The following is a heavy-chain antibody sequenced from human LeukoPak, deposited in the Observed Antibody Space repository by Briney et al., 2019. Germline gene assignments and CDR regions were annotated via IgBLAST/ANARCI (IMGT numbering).Heavy chain of an antibody. V-gene: IGHV4-59*08. D-gene: IGHD1-26*01. CDR1: GGSISSYY. J-gene: IGHJ3*02. Sequence: SETLSLTCTVSGGSISSYYWSWIRQPPGKGLEWIGYIYYSGSTNYNPSLKSRVTISVDTSKTQFSLKLSSVTAADTAVYYCARWGSGSSGYGAFDIWGQGTMVTVSS. CDR3: ARWGSGSSGYGAFDI. CDR2: IYYSGST.